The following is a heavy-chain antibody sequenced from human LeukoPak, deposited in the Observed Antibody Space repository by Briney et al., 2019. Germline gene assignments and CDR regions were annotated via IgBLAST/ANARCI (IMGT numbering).Heavy chain of an antibody. CDR3: ARGGAFGVDRNDY. V-gene: IGHV3-74*03. CDR1: GFTFSNYW. J-gene: IGHJ4*02. D-gene: IGHD3-3*01. CDR2: IKGDGGEI. Sequence: PGGSLRLSCAASGFTFSNYWMRWVRQAPGKGLVWVSGIKGDGGEITYADSVKGRFTISRDNAKNSLFLQMSSLTAEDTAVYYCARGGAFGVDRNDYWGQGTLVTVSS.